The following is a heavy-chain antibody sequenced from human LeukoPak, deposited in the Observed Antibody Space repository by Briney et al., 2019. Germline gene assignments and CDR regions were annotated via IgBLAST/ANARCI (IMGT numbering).Heavy chain of an antibody. CDR2: ISSSSSTI. J-gene: IGHJ4*02. Sequence: GSLRLSCAASGFTFSSYSMNWVRQAPGKGLEWVSYISSSSSTIYYADSVKGRFTISRDNAKNSLYLQMNSLRAEDTAVYYCARDIISSGSYSFALDYWGQGTLVTVSS. D-gene: IGHD3-10*01. CDR1: GFTFSSYS. V-gene: IGHV3-48*04. CDR3: ARDIISSGSYSFALDY.